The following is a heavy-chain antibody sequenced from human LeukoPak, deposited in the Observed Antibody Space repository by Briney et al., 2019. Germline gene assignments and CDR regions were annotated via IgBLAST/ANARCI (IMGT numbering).Heavy chain of an antibody. J-gene: IGHJ5*02. CDR1: GGSISSYY. Sequence: SETLSLTCTVSGGSISSYYWSWIRQPAGEGLEWIGHIYSTGSTYYNPSLKSRVTISVDTSKNQFSLKLSSVTAADTAVYYCARPHSGNLAEVDPWGQGTLVTVSS. CDR2: IYSTGST. V-gene: IGHV4-59*05. CDR3: ARPHSGNLAEVDP. D-gene: IGHD3-10*01.